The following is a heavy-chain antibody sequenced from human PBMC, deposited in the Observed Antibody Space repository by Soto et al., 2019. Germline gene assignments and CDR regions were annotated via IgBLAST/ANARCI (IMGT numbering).Heavy chain of an antibody. CDR2: ISYDGSNK. J-gene: IGHJ5*02. D-gene: IGHD1-20*01. Sequence: AGGSLRLSCAASGFTFSSYAMHWVRQAPGKGLEWVAVISYDGSNKYYADSVKGRFTISRDNSKNTLYLQMNSLRAEDTAVYYCARDRVTGTFDPWGQGTLVTVSS. CDR1: GFTFSSYA. CDR3: ARDRVTGTFDP. V-gene: IGHV3-30-3*01.